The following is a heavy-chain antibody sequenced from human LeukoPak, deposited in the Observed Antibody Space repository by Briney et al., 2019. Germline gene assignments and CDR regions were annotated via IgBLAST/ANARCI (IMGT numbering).Heavy chain of an antibody. D-gene: IGHD2-15*01. CDR1: GYTFTSYG. Sequence: ASVKVSCKASGYTFTSYGISWVRQAPGQGLEWMGWISAYNGNTNYAQKLQGRVTMTTDTSTSTAYMELRSLRSDDTAVYYCARDVGIAGWDIGFDPWGQGTLVTVSS. J-gene: IGHJ5*02. CDR2: ISAYNGNT. CDR3: ARDVGIAGWDIGFDP. V-gene: IGHV1-18*04.